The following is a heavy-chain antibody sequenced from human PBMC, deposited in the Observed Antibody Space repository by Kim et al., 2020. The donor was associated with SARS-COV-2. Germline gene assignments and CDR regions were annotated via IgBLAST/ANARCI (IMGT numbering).Heavy chain of an antibody. J-gene: IGHJ5*02. V-gene: IGHV3-23*03. CDR2: IWGHGQVI. CDR3: AKDRVPDDGYEVDH. Sequence: GGSLRLSCVASGFTFSTHSMNWVRQPPGKGLGWVAVIWGHGQVIYYADSVKGRFTISRDNSRNTVYLQMNSLRDEDTAIYYCAKDRVPDDGYEVDHWGPGTPVTVSS. D-gene: IGHD5-12*01. CDR1: GFTFSTHS.